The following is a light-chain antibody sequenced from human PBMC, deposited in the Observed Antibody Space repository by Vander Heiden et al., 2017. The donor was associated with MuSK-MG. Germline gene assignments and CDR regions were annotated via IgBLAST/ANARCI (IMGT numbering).Light chain of an antibody. V-gene: IGLV2-11*01. CDR3: CSYAGSYTLV. Sequence: QSALTQPRSVSGSPGQSVTISCTGTSSDGGGYTYVPWYQQHPGKAPKHRSYAVSKRPSGGPDRFSGSKSGNTASLSISGLQAEDEAYYYCCSYAGSYTLVFGGGTKLTVL. CDR1: SSDGGGYTY. J-gene: IGLJ2*01. CDR2: AVS.